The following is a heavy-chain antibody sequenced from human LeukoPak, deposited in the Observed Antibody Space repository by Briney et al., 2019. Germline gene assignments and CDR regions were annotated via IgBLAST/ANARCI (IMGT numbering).Heavy chain of an antibody. CDR3: ARNKDVVVPAAWDV. Sequence: SETLSLTCIVSGDSISRNYWSWIRQPPGKGLEWIGYIYYSGNTNYNPSLESRVTISVDTSKNQFSLKLSSVTATDTAVYYCARNKDVVVPAAWDVWGQGTTVTVSS. CDR1: GDSISRNY. V-gene: IGHV4-59*08. D-gene: IGHD2-2*01. CDR2: IYYSGNT. J-gene: IGHJ6*02.